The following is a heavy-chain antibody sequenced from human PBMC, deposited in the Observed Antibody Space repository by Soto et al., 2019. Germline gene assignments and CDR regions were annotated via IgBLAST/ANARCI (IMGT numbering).Heavy chain of an antibody. J-gene: IGHJ6*02. CDR2: IYHTGRT. CDR3: AKGTEALDV. V-gene: IGHV4-4*02. CDR1: GGFLSQNNW. Sequence: QLQESGPGLVRPSGTLSLTCVVSGGFLSQNNWWSWVRQSPGKNLEWIGEIYHTGRTSYNPSLQGRVTMSVDKPNNQFSLRLISVIAAATAVYHCAKGTEALDVWGQGIEVIVSS.